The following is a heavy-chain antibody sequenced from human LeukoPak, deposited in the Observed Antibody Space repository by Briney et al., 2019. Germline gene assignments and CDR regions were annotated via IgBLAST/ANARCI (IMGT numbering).Heavy chain of an antibody. D-gene: IGHD3-22*01. CDR1: GFTVSSIH. J-gene: IGHJ4*02. CDR2: IYGGGST. CDR3: ARGSGYYLGNY. Sequence: PGGSLRLSCAASGFTVSSIHMSWVRQAPGKGLEWVSVIYGGGSTYYADSVKGRFTISRDNSKNTLYLQMNSLRAEDTAVYYCARGSGYYLGNYWGQGTLVTVSP. V-gene: IGHV3-53*01.